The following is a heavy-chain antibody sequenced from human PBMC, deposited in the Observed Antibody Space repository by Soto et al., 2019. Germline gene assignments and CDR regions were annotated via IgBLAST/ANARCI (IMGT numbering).Heavy chain of an antibody. Sequence: SETLSLTCAVSGYSISSSNWWGWIRQPPGKGLEWIGYIYYSGSTYYNPSLKSRVTMSVDTPKNQFSLKLSSVTAVDTAVYYCARNSGSVALGMDVWGQGTTVTVSS. CDR3: ARNSGSVALGMDV. CDR1: GYSISSSNW. D-gene: IGHD3-10*01. J-gene: IGHJ6*02. V-gene: IGHV4-28*01. CDR2: IYYSGST.